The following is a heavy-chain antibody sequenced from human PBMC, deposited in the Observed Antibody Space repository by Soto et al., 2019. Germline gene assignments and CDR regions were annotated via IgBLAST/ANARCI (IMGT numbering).Heavy chain of an antibody. J-gene: IGHJ6*02. Sequence: GESLKISCQGSGYSFDNYWVPWVRQMPGKGLECVAVIYPGSSDTRHSPSFRGQVTISADKSISHVYLQWSSLKASDTAMYYCARNRLLQYYYGMDVWGQGTTVTVSS. CDR2: IYPGSSDT. D-gene: IGHD1-26*01. CDR3: ARNRLLQYYYGMDV. V-gene: IGHV5-51*01. CDR1: GYSFDNYW.